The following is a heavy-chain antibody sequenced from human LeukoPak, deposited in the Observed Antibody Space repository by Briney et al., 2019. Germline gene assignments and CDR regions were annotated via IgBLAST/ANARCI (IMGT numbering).Heavy chain of an antibody. CDR1: GYTFTSYD. Sequence: ASVKVSCKASGYTFTSYDINWVRQAAGQGLEWMGWISAYNGNTNYAQKLQGRVTMTTDTSTSTAYMELRSLRSDDTAVYYCARRVTTSGFDYWGQGTLVTVSS. V-gene: IGHV1-18*01. CDR2: ISAYNGNT. J-gene: IGHJ4*02. D-gene: IGHD4-11*01. CDR3: ARRVTTSGFDY.